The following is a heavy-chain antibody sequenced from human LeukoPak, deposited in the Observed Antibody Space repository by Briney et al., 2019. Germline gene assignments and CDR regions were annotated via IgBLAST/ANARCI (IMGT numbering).Heavy chain of an antibody. CDR3: AKFITAAAGGDYFDY. Sequence: PGGSLRLSCAASGFTFSSYAMSWVRQAPGKGLEWVSAISGSGGSTYYADSGKGRFTISRDNSKNTLYLQMNSLRAEDTAVYYCAKFITAAAGGDYFDYWGQGTLVTVSS. CDR2: ISGSGGST. D-gene: IGHD6-13*01. CDR1: GFTFSSYA. V-gene: IGHV3-23*01. J-gene: IGHJ4*02.